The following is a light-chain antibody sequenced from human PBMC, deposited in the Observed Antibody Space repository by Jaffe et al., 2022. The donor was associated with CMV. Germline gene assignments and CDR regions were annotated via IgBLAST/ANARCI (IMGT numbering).Light chain of an antibody. CDR1: SSDVGAYNY. CDR2: EVS. V-gene: IGLV2-8*01. J-gene: IGLJ1*01. Sequence: QSALTQPPSASGSPGQSVTISCTGTSSDVGAYNYVSWYQQLPGKAPKVIMYEVSKRPSGVPDRFSGSKSGNTASLTVSGLQTEDETDYFCSSYAGSNSHVFGSGTKVTVL. CDR3: SSYAGSNSHV.